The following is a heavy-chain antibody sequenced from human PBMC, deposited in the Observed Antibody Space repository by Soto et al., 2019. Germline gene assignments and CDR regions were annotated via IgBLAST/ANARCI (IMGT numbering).Heavy chain of an antibody. V-gene: IGHV3-74*01. D-gene: IGHD2-2*01. CDR2: ISSDGSST. J-gene: IGHJ4*02. CDR3: ARVPYCSSSSCYSYFDS. CDR1: GFPLSNYW. Sequence: GGSLSLSCAASGFPLSNYWMHWARQAPGKGLVWVSRISSDGSSTNYADSVKGRFTISRDNAKNTLHLQMNSLRAEDTAVYYCARVPYCSSSSCYSYFDSWGQGTLVTVSS.